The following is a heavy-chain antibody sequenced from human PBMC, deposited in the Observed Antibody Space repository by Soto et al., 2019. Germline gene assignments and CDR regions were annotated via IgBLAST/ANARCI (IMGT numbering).Heavy chain of an antibody. Sequence: GGSLRLSCAASGFTFSSYGMHWVRQAPGKGLEWVAVIWYDGSNKYYADSVKGRFTISRDNSKNTLYLQMNSLRAEDTAVYYCARDPYSYGYYYGMDVWGQGTTVTVSS. CDR1: GFTFSSYG. CDR2: IWYDGSNK. D-gene: IGHD5-18*01. CDR3: ARDPYSYGYYYGMDV. J-gene: IGHJ6*02. V-gene: IGHV3-33*01.